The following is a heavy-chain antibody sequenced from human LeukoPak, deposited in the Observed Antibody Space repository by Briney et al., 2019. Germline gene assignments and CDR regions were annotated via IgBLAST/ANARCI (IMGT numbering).Heavy chain of an antibody. J-gene: IGHJ3*02. V-gene: IGHV4-39*01. CDR2: MYYSGST. CDR3: AKGLRYLSFNDAFDI. CDR1: GGSISTSSFY. Sequence: PSETLSLTCTVSGGSISTSSFYWGWIRQPPGKGLEWIGSMYYSGSTYYNPSLKSRVTISVDTSKNQFSLRLSSVTAAHTAVYFCAKGLRYLSFNDAFDIWGQGTMVTVSS. D-gene: IGHD3-9*01.